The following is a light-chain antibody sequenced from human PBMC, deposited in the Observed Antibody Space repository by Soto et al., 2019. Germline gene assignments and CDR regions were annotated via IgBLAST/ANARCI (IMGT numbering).Light chain of an antibody. CDR2: SAS. J-gene: IGKJ5*01. Sequence: EIVMTQSPPTLSVSPGERSSLSCRASRSISTNVAWYQHKPGQAPRLLIYSASTRATGIPARFSGSGSGTEFTLTISSLQSEDFEIYYCQQYNNWPITFGQGTRLEIK. CDR1: RSISTN. V-gene: IGKV3-15*01. CDR3: QQYNNWPIT.